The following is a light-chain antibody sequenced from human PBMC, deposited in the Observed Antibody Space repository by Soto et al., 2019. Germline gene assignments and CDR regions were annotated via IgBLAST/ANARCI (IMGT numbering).Light chain of an antibody. V-gene: IGLV4-69*01. J-gene: IGLJ2*01. Sequence: QSVLTQSPSASASLGASVKLTCTLSSGHSSYAIAWHQQQPETGPRYLMKLNSDGSHNKGDGIPDRFSGSSSGADRFLTISSLQSEDEADYYCQTWVTDFSVVFGGGTKLTVL. CDR2: LNSDGSH. CDR1: SGHSSYA. CDR3: QTWVTDFSVV.